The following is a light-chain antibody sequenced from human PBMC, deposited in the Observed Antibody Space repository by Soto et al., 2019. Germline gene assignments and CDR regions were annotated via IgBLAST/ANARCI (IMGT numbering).Light chain of an antibody. CDR3: FSFTSHSSHYV. CDR2: EVT. Sequence: QSALTQPASESGSPGQSITISCTGTISDVGCHGYVSWYQQHPGKAPKLMIYEVTYRPSGVSDRFSGSKSGNTASLTISGLQAEDEADYYCFSFTSHSSHYVFGTGTKLTVL. V-gene: IGLV2-14*01. J-gene: IGLJ1*01. CDR1: ISDVGCHGY.